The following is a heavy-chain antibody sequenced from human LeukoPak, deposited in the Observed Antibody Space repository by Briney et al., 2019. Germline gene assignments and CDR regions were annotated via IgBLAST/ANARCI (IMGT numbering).Heavy chain of an antibody. J-gene: IGHJ3*02. CDR3: ARVALLVVVGATHRGACEI. Sequence: SVKVSCKASVWTFSSYPISWVRQAPGQGLEWMGGIIPIFGTANYAQKFQGRVTITADESTSTAYMELSSLRSEDTAVYYCARVALLVVVGATHRGACEITGQGTMVTVSS. D-gene: IGHD2-15*01. CDR2: IIPIFGTA. V-gene: IGHV1-69*01. CDR1: VWTFSSYP.